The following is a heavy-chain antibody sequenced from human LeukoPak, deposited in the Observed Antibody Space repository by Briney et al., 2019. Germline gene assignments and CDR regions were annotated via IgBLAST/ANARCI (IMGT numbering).Heavy chain of an antibody. CDR1: GASISGYC. CDR2: MYYSGST. J-gene: IGHJ4*02. CDR3: ARLPGIAVSGKAVDY. Sequence: KTSETLSLTCTVSGASISGYCWSWIRQPPGKGLEWIGYMYYSGSTNYNPSLKSRVTISVDTSKNQFSLKPSSVTAADTAVYYCARLPGIAVSGKAVDYWGQGTLVTVSS. D-gene: IGHD6-19*01. V-gene: IGHV4-59*01.